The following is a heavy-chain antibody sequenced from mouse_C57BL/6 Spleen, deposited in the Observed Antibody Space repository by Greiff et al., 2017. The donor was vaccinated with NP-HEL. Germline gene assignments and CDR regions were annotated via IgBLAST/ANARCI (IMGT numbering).Heavy chain of an antibody. CDR1: GYAFSSSW. J-gene: IGHJ1*03. CDR3: ARGGAGYWYFDV. V-gene: IGHV1-82*01. D-gene: IGHD3-3*01. Sequence: QVHVKQSGPELVKPGASVKISCKASGYAFSSSWMNWVKQRPGKGLEWIGRIYPGDGDTNYNGKFKGKATLTADKSSSTAYMQLSSLTSEDSAVYFCARGGAGYWYFDVWGTGTTVTVSS. CDR2: IYPGDGDT.